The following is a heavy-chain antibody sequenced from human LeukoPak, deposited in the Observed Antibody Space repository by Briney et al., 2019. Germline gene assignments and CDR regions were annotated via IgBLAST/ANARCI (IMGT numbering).Heavy chain of an antibody. V-gene: IGHV3-7*01. CDR3: ARERDGRFFDY. D-gene: IGHD5-24*01. J-gene: IGHJ4*02. Sequence: GGSLRLSCAVSGLTFRSFWMSWVRQAPGKGLESVANINQEGSEKYFVDSVKGRFTISRDNAQNSLHQQMKTRTAEDTALYYCARERDGRFFDYWGQGTLVTVSS. CDR1: GLTFRSFW. CDR2: INQEGSEK.